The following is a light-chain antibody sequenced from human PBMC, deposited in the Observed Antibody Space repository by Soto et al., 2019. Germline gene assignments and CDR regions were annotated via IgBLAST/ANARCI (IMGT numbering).Light chain of an antibody. CDR1: QSISSW. V-gene: IGKV1-5*01. J-gene: IGKJ1*01. CDR2: DAS. Sequence: DIQMTQSPSTLSASVGDRVTITCRASQSISSWLAWYQQKPGKAPKLLIYDASSLESGVPSRFSGSGSGTEFTLTISSLQPDEFATYYCQQDNSYSWTFGQGTNVEIK. CDR3: QQDNSYSWT.